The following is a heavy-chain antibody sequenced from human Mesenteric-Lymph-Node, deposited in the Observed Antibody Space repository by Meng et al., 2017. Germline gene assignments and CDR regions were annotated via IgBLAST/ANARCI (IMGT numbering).Heavy chain of an antibody. CDR1: GCSISRGGFY. CDR2: IYYNGVT. D-gene: IGHD5/OR15-5a*01. CDR3: ARVGWRQCSFDL. V-gene: IGHV4-30-4*08. J-gene: IGHJ2*01. Sequence: QVQLQAPGPGLVKPSKTLSLTCPVPGCSISRGGFYWSWIRQHPGKGLELIGHIYYNGVTSYNPSLKSRVTISVDTSNNQFSLKLSSVTAADTAVYYCARVGWRQCSFDLWGRGTLVTVSS.